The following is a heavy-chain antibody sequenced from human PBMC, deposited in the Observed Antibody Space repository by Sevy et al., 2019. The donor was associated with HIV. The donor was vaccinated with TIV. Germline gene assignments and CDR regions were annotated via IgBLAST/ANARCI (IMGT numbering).Heavy chain of an antibody. CDR2: TSSSGSTI. V-gene: IGHV3-48*03. CDR1: GFTFSSYE. J-gene: IGHJ6*02. CDR3: ARDMTRTAYYDFWSGYYGGMDV. D-gene: IGHD3-3*01. Sequence: GGSLRLSCAASGFTFSSYEMNWVRQAPGKGLEWVSYTSSSGSTIYYADSVKGRFTISRDNAKNSLYLQMNSLRAEDTAVYYCARDMTRTAYYDFWSGYYGGMDVWGQGTTVTVSS.